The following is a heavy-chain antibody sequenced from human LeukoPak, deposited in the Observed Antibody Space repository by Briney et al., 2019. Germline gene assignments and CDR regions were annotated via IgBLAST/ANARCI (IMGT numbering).Heavy chain of an antibody. J-gene: IGHJ5*02. CDR3: ARVLRTYSSGWYGQGLYNWFDP. CDR2: INHSGST. Sequence: SETLSPTCAVYGGSFSGYYWSWIRQPPGKGLEWIGEINHSGSTNYNPSLKGRVTISVDTSKNQFSLKLSSVTAADTAVYYCARVLRTYSSGWYGQGLYNWFDPWGQGTLVTVSS. V-gene: IGHV4-34*01. CDR1: GGSFSGYY. D-gene: IGHD6-19*01.